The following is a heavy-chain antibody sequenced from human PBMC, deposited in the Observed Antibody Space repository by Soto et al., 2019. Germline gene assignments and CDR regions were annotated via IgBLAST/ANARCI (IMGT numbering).Heavy chain of an antibody. D-gene: IGHD3-22*01. Sequence: GRSLRLSCAASGFTFSSYAMGWVHQAPGKGLELVSTISAGGGRTYYADSVKGRFTISRDNSKNTLYLQMNSLRAEDTAVYYCTKGYYYDTCGYFDSWGQGTLVTVSS. V-gene: IGHV3-23*01. J-gene: IGHJ4*02. CDR2: ISAGGGRT. CDR1: GFTFSSYA. CDR3: TKGYYYDTCGYFDS.